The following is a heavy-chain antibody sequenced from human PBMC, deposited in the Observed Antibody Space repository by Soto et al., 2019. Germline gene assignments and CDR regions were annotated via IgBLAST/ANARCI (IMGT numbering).Heavy chain of an antibody. CDR3: AKGGPMVRGPRGYFDY. CDR1: GFTFSSYG. CDR2: ISDDGSNK. D-gene: IGHD3-10*01. Sequence: QVQLVESGGGVVQPGRSLRLSCAASGFTFSSYGMHWVRQAPGKGLEWVAVISDDGSNKYYADSVKGRFTTSRDNSKNTLYLQMNSLRAEDTAVYYCAKGGPMVRGPRGYFDYWGQGTLVTVSS. V-gene: IGHV3-30*18. J-gene: IGHJ4*02.